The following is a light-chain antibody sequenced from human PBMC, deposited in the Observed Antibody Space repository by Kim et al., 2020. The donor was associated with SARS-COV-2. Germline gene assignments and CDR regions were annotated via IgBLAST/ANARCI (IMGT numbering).Light chain of an antibody. CDR3: SSYTTVSTYVL. V-gene: IGLV2-18*02. CDR1: SSDVGSYNR. J-gene: IGLJ2*01. CDR2: EVS. Sequence: QSVTISCTGTSSDVGSYNRVSWYQQPPGTAPKLMIYEVSNRPSGVPDRFSGSKSGNTATLTISGLQADDEADYYCSSYTTVSTYVLFGGGTQLTVL.